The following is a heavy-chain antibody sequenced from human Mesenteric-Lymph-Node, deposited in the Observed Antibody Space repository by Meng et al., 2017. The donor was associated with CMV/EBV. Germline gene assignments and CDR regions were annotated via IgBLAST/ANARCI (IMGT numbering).Heavy chain of an antibody. CDR3: ARHQRWLKSEGGFNY. CDR1: VGSFSGNY. J-gene: IGHJ4*02. V-gene: IGHV4-34*01. Sequence: GRVQQWGPGLLKRSGTLPLTCAVYVGSFSGNYWSWVRQPPGKGLEWIGEINHSGSTNYNPSLKSRVTISVDTSKNQFSLKLSSVTAADTAVYYCARHQRWLKSEGGFNYWGQGTLVTVSS. CDR2: INHSGST. D-gene: IGHD4-23*01.